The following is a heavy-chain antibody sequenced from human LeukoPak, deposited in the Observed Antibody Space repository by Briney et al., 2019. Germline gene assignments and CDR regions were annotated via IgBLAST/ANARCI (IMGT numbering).Heavy chain of an antibody. Sequence: SETLSLTCTVSGGSISSSTYSWGCIRPPPGKGLVWIGSIYYTGSTYYNSSLKSRVTISVDTSKNQFFQMLSSVTAATTAVYYCARQIGLNWFAPWGQGCLVTVSS. CDR2: IYYTGST. J-gene: IGHJ5*02. V-gene: IGHV4-39*01. D-gene: IGHD3/OR15-3a*01. CDR1: GGSISSSTYS. CDR3: ARQIGLNWFAP.